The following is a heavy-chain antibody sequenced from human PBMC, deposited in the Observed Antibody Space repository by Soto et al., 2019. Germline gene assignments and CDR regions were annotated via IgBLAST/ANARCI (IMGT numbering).Heavy chain of an antibody. J-gene: IGHJ5*02. Sequence: GESLKISCAASGFTFSSYGMHWVRQAPGKGLEWVAVISYDGSNKYYADSVKGRFTISRDNSKNTLYLQMNSLRAEDTAVYYCAKDRGYQLLPLNWFDPWGQGTLVTVSS. D-gene: IGHD2-2*01. V-gene: IGHV3-30*18. CDR3: AKDRGYQLLPLNWFDP. CDR1: GFTFSSYG. CDR2: ISYDGSNK.